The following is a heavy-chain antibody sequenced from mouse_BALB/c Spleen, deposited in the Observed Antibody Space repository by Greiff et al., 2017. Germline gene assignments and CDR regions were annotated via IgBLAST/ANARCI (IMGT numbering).Heavy chain of an antibody. J-gene: IGHJ4*01. Sequence: QVQLKQSGAELVRPGPSVKVSCKASGYAFTNYLIEWVKQRPGPGLEWIGVINPGSGGTNYNEKFKGKATLTADKSSSTAYMQLSSLTSDDSAVYFCARWGYNYGSSYPDDAMDYWGKGTSVNVAA. CDR2: INPGSGGT. V-gene: IGHV1-54*01. CDR1: GYAFTNYL. D-gene: IGHD1-1*01. CDR3: ARWGYNYGSSYPDDAMDY.